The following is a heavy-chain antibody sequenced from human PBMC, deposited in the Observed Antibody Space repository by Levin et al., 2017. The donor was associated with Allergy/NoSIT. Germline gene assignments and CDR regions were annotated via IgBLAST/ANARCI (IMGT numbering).Heavy chain of an antibody. CDR3: ARDVGSWYFDL. Sequence: GGSLRLSCAASGFTFSDYFMTWIRQAPGKGLEWVSYISYSGSNTYYADSVKGRFTISRDNGEKSLYLQMDSLRAEDTAVYYWARDVGSWYFDLWGRGTLVSVSS. J-gene: IGHJ2*01. CDR1: GFTFSDYF. D-gene: IGHD2-15*01. CDR2: ISYSGSNT. V-gene: IGHV3-11*01.